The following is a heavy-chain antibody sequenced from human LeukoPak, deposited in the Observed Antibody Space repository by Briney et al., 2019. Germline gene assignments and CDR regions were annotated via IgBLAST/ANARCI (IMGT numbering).Heavy chain of an antibody. D-gene: IGHD1-26*01. J-gene: IGHJ4*02. CDR2: IRSKANSYAT. Sequence: GGSLTLSCAASGFTFSDSAMQWVRQASGKGLEWVGRIRSKANSYATAYAASVKGRFTISRDNSKNTAYLQMNSLKTEDTAVYYCTTSWELLWYWGQGTLVTVSS. CDR1: GFTFSDSA. CDR3: TTSWELLWY. V-gene: IGHV3-73*01.